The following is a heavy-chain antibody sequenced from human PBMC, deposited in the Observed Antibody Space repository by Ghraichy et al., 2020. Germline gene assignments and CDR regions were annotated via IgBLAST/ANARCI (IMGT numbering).Heavy chain of an antibody. D-gene: IGHD1-26*01. CDR2: IFWDDEK. CDR3: THRGSMVGSADAFDF. J-gene: IGHJ3*01. CDR1: GFSLSSSGAG. V-gene: IGHV2-5*02. Sequence: SGPTLVKPTQTLTLTCTLSGFSLSSSGAGVGWIRQAPGKAPEWLALIFWDDEKHYSPSLESRLTITQDTSNNQVVLTMTNMDPVDTATYFCTHRGSMVGSADAFDFWGQGTMVTVSS.